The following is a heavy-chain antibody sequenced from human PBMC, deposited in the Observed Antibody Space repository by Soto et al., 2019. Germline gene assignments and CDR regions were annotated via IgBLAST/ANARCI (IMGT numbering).Heavy chain of an antibody. V-gene: IGHV4-59*01. CDR1: GGSISSYY. CDR3: ARARLGDDFWSGYSRRYYYYGMDV. J-gene: IGHJ6*02. CDR2: IYYSGST. D-gene: IGHD3-3*01. Sequence: SVTLSLTCTVSGGSISSYYWSWIRQPPGKGLEWIGYIYYSGSTNYNPSLKSRVTISVDTSKNQFSLKLSSVTAADTAVYYCARARLGDDFWSGYSRRYYYYGMDVGGQGTTVTVSS.